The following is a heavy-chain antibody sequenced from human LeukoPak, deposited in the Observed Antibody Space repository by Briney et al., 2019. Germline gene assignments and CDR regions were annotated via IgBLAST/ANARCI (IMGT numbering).Heavy chain of an antibody. Sequence: MSGGSLRLSCAASGFTLSDYYMSWIRQAPGKGLEWVSYSSSSGTTIYYADSVKGRFAISRDNAKNSLYLQMSSLRAEDTAVYYCARRRDFIDYWGQGTLVTVSS. J-gene: IGHJ4*02. CDR2: SSSSGTTI. D-gene: IGHD3/OR15-3a*01. CDR3: ARRRDFIDY. V-gene: IGHV3-11*01. CDR1: GFTLSDYY.